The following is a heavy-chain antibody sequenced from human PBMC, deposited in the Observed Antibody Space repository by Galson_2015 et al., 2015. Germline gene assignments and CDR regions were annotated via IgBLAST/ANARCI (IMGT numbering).Heavy chain of an antibody. D-gene: IGHD1-26*01. CDR2: IWYDGSNK. CDR3: ARHSSMGGFYYGMDV. V-gene: IGHV3-33*08. Sequence: SLRLSCAASGFTFSDYYMSWIRQAPGKGLEWVAVIWYDGSNKYYADSVKGRFTISRDNSKNTLYLQMNSLRAEDTAVYYCARHSSMGGFYYGMDVWGQGTTVTVSS. J-gene: IGHJ6*02. CDR1: GFTFSDYY.